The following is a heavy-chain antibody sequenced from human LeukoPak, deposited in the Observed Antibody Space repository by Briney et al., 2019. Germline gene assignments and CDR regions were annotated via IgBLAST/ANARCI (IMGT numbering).Heavy chain of an antibody. V-gene: IGHV3-15*01. CDR2: IKSKTDGGTK. J-gene: IGHJ6*03. Sequence: GGSLRLSCAASGFTFSSYEMNWVRQAPGKGLEWVGRIKSKTDGGTKDYAAPVKGRFTISRDDSKNTLYLQMNRLKTEDTAVYYCTTDSAYYYYMDVWGKGTTVTISS. CDR1: GFTFSSYE. CDR3: TTDSAYYYYMDV.